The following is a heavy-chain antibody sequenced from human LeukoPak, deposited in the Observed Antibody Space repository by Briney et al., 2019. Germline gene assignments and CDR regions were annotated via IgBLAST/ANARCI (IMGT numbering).Heavy chain of an antibody. V-gene: IGHV4-59*10. CDR2: SYTSGNT. D-gene: IGHD3-22*01. CDR1: GGSISSYY. Sequence: SETLSLTCAVYGGSISSYYWSWIRQPAGKGLEWIGRSYTSGNTNYNPSLKSRVTISVDKSKNQFSLKLSSVTAADTAVYYCAVYDSSGPRGWFDPWGQGTLVTVSS. J-gene: IGHJ5*02. CDR3: AVYDSSGPRGWFDP.